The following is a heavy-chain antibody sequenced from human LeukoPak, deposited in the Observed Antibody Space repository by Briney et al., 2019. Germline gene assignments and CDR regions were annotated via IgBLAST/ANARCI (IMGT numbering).Heavy chain of an antibody. Sequence: GGSLRLSCAASGFPFSSYEINWVRQAPGKGLEWVSFISSGGSYIYYAGSLKGRFTISRDNAKNSLYLQMNSLRAEDTAVYYCARAAKLGRAYSFDIWGQGTMVTVSS. CDR1: GFPFSSYE. V-gene: IGHV3-21*01. D-gene: IGHD7-27*01. CDR3: ARAAKLGRAYSFDI. J-gene: IGHJ3*02. CDR2: ISSGGSYI.